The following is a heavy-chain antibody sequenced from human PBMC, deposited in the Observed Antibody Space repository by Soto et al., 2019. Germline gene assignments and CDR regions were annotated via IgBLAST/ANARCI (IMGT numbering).Heavy chain of an antibody. Sequence: LGESLKISCKASGYPFTSYWIAWVRQMPGKGLEWMGIIYPGDSETRYSPSFQGQVTISVDKSITTAYLQWSSLKASDTAIYYCARLRHPYFDYWGQGALVTVSS. CDR2: IYPGDSET. D-gene: IGHD6-6*01. CDR1: GYPFTSYW. CDR3: ARLRHPYFDY. V-gene: IGHV5-51*01. J-gene: IGHJ4*02.